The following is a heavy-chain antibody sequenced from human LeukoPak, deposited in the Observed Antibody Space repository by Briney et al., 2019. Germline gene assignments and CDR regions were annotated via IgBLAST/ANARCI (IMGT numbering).Heavy chain of an antibody. CDR3: AKGDGSNNYYMDV. D-gene: IGHD3-10*01. CDR2: IWYDGTNK. V-gene: IGHV3-33*06. CDR1: GFTFSNYG. J-gene: IGHJ6*03. Sequence: GGSLRLSCAASGFTFSNYGMHRVRQAPGKGLEWVAVIWYDGTNKFYADSVKGRFTISRDNSRSTLYLQMDTLRAEDTAVYYCAKGDGSNNYYMDVWGKGTTVTVSS.